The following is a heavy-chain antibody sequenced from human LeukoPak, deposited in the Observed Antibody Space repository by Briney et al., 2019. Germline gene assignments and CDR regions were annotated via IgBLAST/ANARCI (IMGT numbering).Heavy chain of an antibody. CDR2: IYYSGST. V-gene: IGHV4-59*01. Sequence: SETLSLTCTVSGGSISSYYWSWIRQPPGKGLEWIGYIYYSGSTNYNPSLKSRVTISVDTSKNQFSLKLSSVTAADTAVYYCARYNEGRRDYFDYWGQGTLVTVSS. CDR1: GGSISSYY. D-gene: IGHD1-14*01. J-gene: IGHJ4*02. CDR3: ARYNEGRRDYFDY.